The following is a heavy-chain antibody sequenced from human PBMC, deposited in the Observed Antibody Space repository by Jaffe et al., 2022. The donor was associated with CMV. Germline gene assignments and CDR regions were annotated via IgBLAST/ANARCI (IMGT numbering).Heavy chain of an antibody. D-gene: IGHD3-10*01. Sequence: EVQLVESGGGLVQPGRSLRLSCAASGFTFDDYAMHWVRQAPGKGLEWVSGMSWNSGSIGYADSVKGRFTISRDNAKNSLYLQMDSLRPEDTALYYCAKDKSAYYYGSGSPRFAYWGQGTLVTVSS. CDR3: AKDKSAYYYGSGSPRFAY. CDR1: GFTFDDYA. V-gene: IGHV3-9*01. J-gene: IGHJ4*02. CDR2: MSWNSGSI.